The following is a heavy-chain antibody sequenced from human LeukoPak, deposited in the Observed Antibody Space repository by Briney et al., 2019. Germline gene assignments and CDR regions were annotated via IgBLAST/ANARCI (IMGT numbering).Heavy chain of an antibody. CDR3: VRVEYYYGSGSYYPDY. D-gene: IGHD3-10*01. Sequence: GGSLRLSCASSGFTFSRYGMHWIRQAPGKGPMWVSRINSDKTTTGYADSVKGRFTISRDNAKNTLYLQMNSLRAEDTAVYYCVRVEYYYGSGSYYPDYWGQGTLVTVTS. CDR1: GFTFSRYG. V-gene: IGHV3-74*01. J-gene: IGHJ4*02. CDR2: INSDKTTT.